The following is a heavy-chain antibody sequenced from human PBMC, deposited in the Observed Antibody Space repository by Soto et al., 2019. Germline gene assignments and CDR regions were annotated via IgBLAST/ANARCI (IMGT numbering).Heavy chain of an antibody. V-gene: IGHV4-39*01. CDR3: ARQRSDYIWGSYRYTEGNNWFDP. J-gene: IGHJ5*02. CDR2: NYYSGST. Sequence: QLQLQESGPGLVKPSETLSLTCTVSGGSISSSSYYWGWIRQPPGKGLEWIGSNYYSGSTYYNPSLKSRVTISVDTSKNQFSLKLSSVTAADTAVYYCARQRSDYIWGSYRYTEGNNWFDPWGQGTLVTVSS. CDR1: GGSISSSSYY. D-gene: IGHD3-16*02.